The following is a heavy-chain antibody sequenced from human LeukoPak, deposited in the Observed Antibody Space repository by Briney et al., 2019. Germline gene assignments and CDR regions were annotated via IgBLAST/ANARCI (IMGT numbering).Heavy chain of an antibody. Sequence: PGGSLRLSCAASGFTFSDYYMSWIRQAPGKGLEWVSYISSSGSTIYYADSVRGRFTISRDNAKNSLYLQMNSLRAEDTAGYYCARELWDYYDSSGSYYMDVWGKGTTITVSS. CDR2: ISSSGSTI. V-gene: IGHV3-11*04. CDR1: GFTFSDYY. J-gene: IGHJ6*03. CDR3: ARELWDYYDSSGSYYMDV. D-gene: IGHD3-22*01.